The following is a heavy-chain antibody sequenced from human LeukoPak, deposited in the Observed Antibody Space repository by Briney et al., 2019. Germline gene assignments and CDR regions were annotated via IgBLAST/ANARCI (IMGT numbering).Heavy chain of an antibody. D-gene: IGHD5-18*01. CDR2: IYYSGST. Sequence: SETLSLTCTVSGGSISSYYWSWIRQPPGKGLEWIGYIYYSGSTNYNPSLKSRVTISVDTSKNQFSLKLSSVTAADTAVYYCARDQELRYSYGGHDAFDIWGQGTMVTVSS. CDR3: ARDQELRYSYGGHDAFDI. V-gene: IGHV4-59*01. CDR1: GGSISSYY. J-gene: IGHJ3*02.